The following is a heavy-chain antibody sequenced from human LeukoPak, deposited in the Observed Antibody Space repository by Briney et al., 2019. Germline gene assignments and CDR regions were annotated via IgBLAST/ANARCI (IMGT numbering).Heavy chain of an antibody. J-gene: IGHJ4*02. CDR1: GGSISSGDYY. CDR3: ATLDYGDYVVDY. CDR2: IYYSGST. V-gene: IGHV4-30-4*01. D-gene: IGHD4-17*01. Sequence: PSETLSLTCTVSGGSISSGDYYWRWIRQPPGKGLEWIGYIYYSGSTYYNPSLKSRVTISVDTSKNQFSLKLSSGTAADTAVYYCATLDYGDYVVDYWGQGTLVTVSS.